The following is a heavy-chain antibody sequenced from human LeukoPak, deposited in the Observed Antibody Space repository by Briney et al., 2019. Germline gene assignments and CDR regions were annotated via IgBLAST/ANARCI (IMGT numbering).Heavy chain of an antibody. CDR1: GFTFSSYA. V-gene: IGHV3-30-3*01. CDR3: ARGFLSGYGDSYDAFDI. J-gene: IGHJ3*02. Sequence: GGSLRLSCAASGFTFSSYAMHWVRQAPGKGLEWVAVISYDGSNKYYADSVKGRFTISRDNSKNTLYLQMNSLRAEDTAVYYCARGFLSGYGDSYDAFDIWGQGTMVTVSS. D-gene: IGHD4-17*01. CDR2: ISYDGSNK.